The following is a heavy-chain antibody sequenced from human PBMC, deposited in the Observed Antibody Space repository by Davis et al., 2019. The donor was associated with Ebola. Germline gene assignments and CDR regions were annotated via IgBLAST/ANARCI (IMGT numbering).Heavy chain of an antibody. CDR1: GFTFSSYA. Sequence: GGSLRLSCAASGFTFSSYAMSWVRQAPGKGLEWVSAISGSGGSTYYADSVKGRFTISRDNSKNTLYLQMNSLRAEDTAVYYCAMLGYCSGGSCYRDFDYWGQGTLVTVSS. V-gene: IGHV3-23*01. CDR2: ISGSGGST. D-gene: IGHD2-15*01. J-gene: IGHJ4*02. CDR3: AMLGYCSGGSCYRDFDY.